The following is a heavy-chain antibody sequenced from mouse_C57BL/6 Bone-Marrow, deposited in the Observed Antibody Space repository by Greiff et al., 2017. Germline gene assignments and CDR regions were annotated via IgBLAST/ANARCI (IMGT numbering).Heavy chain of an antibody. CDR2: IDPSDSET. D-gene: IGHD1-1*02. CDR3: ARDGGGLRPYYFDY. J-gene: IGHJ2*01. V-gene: IGHV1-52*01. Sequence: QVQLQQPGAELVRPGSSVKLSCKASGYTFTSYWMHWVKQRPIQGLEWIGNIDPSDSETHYNQKFKDKATLTVDKSSSTAYMQLSSLTSEDSAVYYCARDGGGLRPYYFDYWGQGTTLTVSS. CDR1: GYTFTSYW.